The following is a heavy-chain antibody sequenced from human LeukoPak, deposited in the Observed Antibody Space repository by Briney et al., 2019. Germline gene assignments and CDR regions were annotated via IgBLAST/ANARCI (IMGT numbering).Heavy chain of an antibody. V-gene: IGHV3-7*01. CDR1: GFTFSNCW. CDR2: IKQDGSEK. Sequence: GGSLRLSCAASGFTFSNCWMSWVRQAPGKGLEWVANIKQDGSEKYYVDSVKGRFTIPRDNAKNSLYLQMNGLRAEDTAVYYCARGLVVGPSAHSAIFDYWGQGTLVTVSS. CDR3: ARGLVVGPSAHSAIFDY. D-gene: IGHD2-2*01. J-gene: IGHJ4*02.